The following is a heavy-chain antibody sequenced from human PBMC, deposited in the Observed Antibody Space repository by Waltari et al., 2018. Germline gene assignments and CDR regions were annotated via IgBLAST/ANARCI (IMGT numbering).Heavy chain of an antibody. CDR1: GYTFTDYY. J-gene: IGHJ4*02. CDR3: ATDYXXX. V-gene: IGHV1-69-2*01. Sequence: EVQLVQSGAEVKKPGATVKISCKASGYTFTDYYMHWVQQAPXKGLEXMGRGXPEXGXXXXAEKFQGRVTITADTXTXTAYMELSXLRSEDTAVXYCATDYXXXWGQGTXXTVSS. CDR2: GXPEXGXX.